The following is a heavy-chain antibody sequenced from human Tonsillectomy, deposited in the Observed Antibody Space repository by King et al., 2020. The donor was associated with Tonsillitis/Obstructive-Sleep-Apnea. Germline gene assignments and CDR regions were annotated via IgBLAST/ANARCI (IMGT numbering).Heavy chain of an antibody. CDR3: ARQSSVPAVPAATQFDY. J-gene: IGHJ4*02. D-gene: IGHD2-2*01. V-gene: IGHV5-51*01. CDR2: IYPGDSDT. Sequence: VQLVESGAEVKKPGESLKISCKGSGYIFTSYWIGWVRQMPGKGLEWMGIIYPGDSDTRYSPSFQGQVTISADKSISTAYLQLSSLKSSDTAMYYCARQSSVPAVPAATQFDYWGQGTLVTVSS. CDR1: GYIFTSYW.